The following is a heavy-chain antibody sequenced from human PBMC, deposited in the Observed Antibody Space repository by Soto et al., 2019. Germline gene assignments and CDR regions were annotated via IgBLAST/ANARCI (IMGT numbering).Heavy chain of an antibody. V-gene: IGHV4-34*01. Sequence: PSETLSLTCAVYGGSLSGYYWSWIRQPPGKGLEWIGENNHRGSTNYNPSLKSRVTISVDTSKNQFSLKMTSVTAADTAVYYCARSENDILTGYYNWGQGTLVTVSS. CDR1: GGSLSGYY. CDR3: ARSENDILTGYYN. CDR2: NNHRGST. J-gene: IGHJ4*02. D-gene: IGHD3-9*01.